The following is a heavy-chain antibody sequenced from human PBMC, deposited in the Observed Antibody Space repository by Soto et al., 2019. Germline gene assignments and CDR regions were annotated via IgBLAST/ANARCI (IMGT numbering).Heavy chain of an antibody. CDR3: TRPRYNWNYGAFDI. CDR2: IRSKAYGGTT. CDR1: GFTFGDYA. D-gene: IGHD1-7*01. J-gene: IGHJ3*02. V-gene: IGHV3-49*04. Sequence: GGSLRLSCTASGFTFGDYAMSWVRQAPGKGLEWVGFIRSKAYGGTTEYAASVKGRFTISRDDSKSIAYLQMNSLKTEDTAVYYCTRPRYNWNYGAFDIWGQGTMVT.